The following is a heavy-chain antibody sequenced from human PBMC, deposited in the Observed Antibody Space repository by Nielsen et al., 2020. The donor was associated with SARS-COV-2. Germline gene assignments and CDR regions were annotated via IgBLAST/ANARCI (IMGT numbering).Heavy chain of an antibody. J-gene: IGHJ6*03. CDR2: VSHSVST. CDR1: GDSVSSHDW. V-gene: IGHV4-4*02. CDR3: ARGDLVVLPSPLLGLGPIFYYFFLDV. Sequence: SETLSLTCAVSGDSVSSHDWWTWVRQSPGKGLEWIGEVSHSVSTNYNQSLKSRVTLSMDKSKNQFSLRLTSVSAADTAVYFCARGDLVVLPSPLLGLGPIFYYFFLDVWGKGTTVIVSS. D-gene: IGHD2-21*01.